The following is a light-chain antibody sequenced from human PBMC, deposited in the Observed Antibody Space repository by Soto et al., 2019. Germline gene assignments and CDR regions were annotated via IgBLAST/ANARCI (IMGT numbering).Light chain of an antibody. V-gene: IGLV2-23*02. J-gene: IGLJ1*01. Sequence: QSALTQPASVSGSPGQSITISCTGTSSDVGSYNLVSWYQQHPGKAPKLMIYEVNKRPSGVSNRFSGSKSGNTASLTISGLQAEDEADYYCCSFAGINTPYMFGTGTKLTVL. CDR1: SSDVGSYNL. CDR2: EVN. CDR3: CSFAGINTPYM.